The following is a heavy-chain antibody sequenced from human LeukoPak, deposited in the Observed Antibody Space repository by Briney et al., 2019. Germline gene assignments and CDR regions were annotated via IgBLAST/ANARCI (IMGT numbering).Heavy chain of an antibody. Sequence: GASVKVSCKASGGTFSSYAISWVRQAPGQGLEWMGGIIPIFGTANYAQKFQGRVTITTDESTSTAYMELSSPRSEDTAVYYCARDDGYNYGYYYYYYMDVWGKGTTVTVSS. V-gene: IGHV1-69*05. J-gene: IGHJ6*03. CDR1: GGTFSSYA. D-gene: IGHD5-24*01. CDR3: ARDDGYNYGYYYYYYMDV. CDR2: IIPIFGTA.